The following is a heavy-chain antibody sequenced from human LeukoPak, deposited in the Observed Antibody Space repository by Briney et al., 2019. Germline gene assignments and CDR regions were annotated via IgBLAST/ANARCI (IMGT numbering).Heavy chain of an antibody. J-gene: IGHJ4*02. CDR2: INHSGST. D-gene: IGHD3-22*01. CDR3: ARGDYYDSSGFLDY. CDR1: GGSFSGYY. V-gene: IGHV4-34*01. Sequence: SETLSLTCAVYGGSFSGYYWSWIRQPPGKGLEWIGEINHSGSTNYNPSLKSRVTISVDTSKNQFSLKLTSVTAADTAVYYCARGDYYDSSGFLDYWGQGTLVTASS.